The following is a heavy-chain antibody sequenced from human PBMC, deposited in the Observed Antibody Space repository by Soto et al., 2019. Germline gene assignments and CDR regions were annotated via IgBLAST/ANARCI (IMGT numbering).Heavy chain of an antibody. D-gene: IGHD2-15*01. J-gene: IGHJ4*02. V-gene: IGHV3-33*01. CDR2: IRFDGSNI. CDR1: GSIFRGYG. CDR3: ARDGVGGTPFWGYFDY. Sequence: QVQLVESGGGVVQPGRSLRLSCAASGSIFRGYGMHWVRQAPGKGLEWVAVIRFDGSNINYADSVMGRFTISRDNSKNTLYLEMNSLRVEDTADYYCARDGVGGTPFWGYFDYWGQGTLVTVSS.